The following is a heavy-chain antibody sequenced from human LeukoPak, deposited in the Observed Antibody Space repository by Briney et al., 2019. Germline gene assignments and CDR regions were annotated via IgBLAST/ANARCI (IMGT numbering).Heavy chain of an antibody. CDR2: IYYSGST. CDR3: ARRTTVRAFDI. D-gene: IGHD4-17*01. J-gene: IGHJ3*02. CDR1: GGSISSSTHY. Sequence: KPSETLSLTCTVSGGSISSSTHYWGWIRQPPGKGLEWIGSIYYSGSTYYNPSLKSRVTIFVDTSKNQFSLKLTSVTAADTAVYYCARRTTVRAFDIWGQGTMVTVSS. V-gene: IGHV4-39*01.